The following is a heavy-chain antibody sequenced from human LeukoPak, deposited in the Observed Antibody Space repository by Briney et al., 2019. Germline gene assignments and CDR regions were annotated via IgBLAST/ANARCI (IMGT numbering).Heavy chain of an antibody. CDR1: GGSFSGYY. J-gene: IGHJ4*02. CDR3: ARGYNSNYVRRPYYFDY. CDR2: INHSGST. D-gene: IGHD1-7*01. V-gene: IGHV4-34*01. Sequence: SETLSLTCAVYGGSFSGYYWSWIRQPPGKGLEWIGEINHSGSTNYNPSLKSRVTISVDTSKNQFSLKLSSVTAADTAVYYCARGYNSNYVRRPYYFDYWGQGTLVTVSS.